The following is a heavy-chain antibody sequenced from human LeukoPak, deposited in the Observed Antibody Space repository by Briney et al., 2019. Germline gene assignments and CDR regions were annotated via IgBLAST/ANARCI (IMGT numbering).Heavy chain of an antibody. J-gene: IGHJ4*02. Sequence: GGSLRLSCAASGFAFSAYGMHWVRQAPGKGLEWVAYIQNDESRTHYTDSVKGRFTISRDISKRTLYLQMNRLRPEDTAVYYCAKQQLTNHDANFDYWGQGNLVTVSS. V-gene: IGHV3-30*02. D-gene: IGHD1-1*01. CDR3: AKQQLTNHDANFDY. CDR2: IQNDESRT. CDR1: GFAFSAYG.